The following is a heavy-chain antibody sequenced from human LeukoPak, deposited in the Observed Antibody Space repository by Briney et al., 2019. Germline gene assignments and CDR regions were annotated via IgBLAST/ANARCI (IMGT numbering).Heavy chain of an antibody. V-gene: IGHV3-74*01. CDR2: INGDGSST. Sequence: GGSLRLSCAAPGFTFSSYWMYWVRQAPGKGLVWVSHINGDGSSTSYADSVKGRFTISRDNAKNTLYLQMSSLRADDTAVYYCARDRSVGAVDYWGQGTLVAVSS. D-gene: IGHD1-26*01. J-gene: IGHJ4*02. CDR1: GFTFSSYW. CDR3: ARDRSVGAVDY.